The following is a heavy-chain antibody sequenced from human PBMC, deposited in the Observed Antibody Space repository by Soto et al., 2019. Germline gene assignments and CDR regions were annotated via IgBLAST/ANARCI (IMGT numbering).Heavy chain of an antibody. J-gene: IGHJ4*02. V-gene: IGHV1-46*01. CDR1: GYTFTNCH. CDR2: INAGGGST. CDR3: ARDRWGHPLDS. Sequence: QVELIQSGAEVKKPGASVKVSCRASGYTFTNCHIHWVRQAPGQGLEWMGIINAGGGSTYYAQKLQGRVTVTRDTSTSTVYMELSSLRFEDTAVYYCARDRWGHPLDSWGQGTLVTVSS. D-gene: IGHD3-16*01.